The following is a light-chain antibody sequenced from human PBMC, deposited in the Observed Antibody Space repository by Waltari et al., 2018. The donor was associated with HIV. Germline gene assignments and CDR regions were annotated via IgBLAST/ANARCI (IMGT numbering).Light chain of an antibody. J-gene: IGLJ2*01. Sequence: QSVLTQPPSASGTLGQGVTISCFGSSSNIGTNTVNWYPHLPGAAPKLIIFRNHQRPSGPPYRSAASQSVTSSFLTITGLLPGDEATYYCSAWDASLHVVFGGGTQLTVL. CDR3: SAWDASLHVV. V-gene: IGLV1-44*01. CDR2: RNH. CDR1: SSNIGTNT.